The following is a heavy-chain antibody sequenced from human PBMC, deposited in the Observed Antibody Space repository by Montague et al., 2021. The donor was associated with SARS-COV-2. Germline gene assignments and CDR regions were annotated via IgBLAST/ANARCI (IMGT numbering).Heavy chain of an antibody. J-gene: IGHJ6*02. V-gene: IGHV3-33*01. CDR1: GFSFSSYG. CDR3: ARDSFSSCTSSSCYMGGMDV. Sequence: SLRLSCAASGFSFSSYGLNWVRQAPGKGLEWVAVIWYGGRNKQCADSVKGRFTISRDNSKNTLYLQMNSLRAEDTALYYCARDSFSSCTSSSCYMGGMDVWGQGTMVTVSS. D-gene: IGHD2-2*02. CDR2: IWYGGRNK.